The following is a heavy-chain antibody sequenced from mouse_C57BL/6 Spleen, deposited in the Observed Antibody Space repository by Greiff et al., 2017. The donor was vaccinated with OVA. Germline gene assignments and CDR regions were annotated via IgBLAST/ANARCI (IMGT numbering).Heavy chain of an antibody. CDR3: ARTSHFDY. J-gene: IGHJ2*01. Sequence: EVHLVESGGGLVKPGGSLKLSCAASGFTFSDYGMHWVRQAPEKGLEWVAYISSGSSTIYYADTVKGRFTISRDNAKNTLFQQMTSLRSEDTAMYYCARTSHFDYWGQGTTLTVSS. V-gene: IGHV5-17*01. CDR2: ISSGSSTI. CDR1: GFTFSDYG.